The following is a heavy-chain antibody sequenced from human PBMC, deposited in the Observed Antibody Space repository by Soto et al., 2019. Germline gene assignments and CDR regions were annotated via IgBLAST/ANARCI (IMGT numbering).Heavy chain of an antibody. Sequence: VQLIQSGGGVVQPGRSLRLSCAASGFTFSDYSLHWVRQAPGKGLQWVALISYDGNKKDYADSANGRFSVSRDNSRKTLYLQVNSPRPEDTAVYYCARDGSPYGEPHDAFDIWGQGTLVTVSS. V-gene: IGHV3-30-3*01. CDR2: ISYDGNKK. J-gene: IGHJ3*02. CDR1: GFTFSDYS. CDR3: ARDGSPYGEPHDAFDI. D-gene: IGHD4-17*01.